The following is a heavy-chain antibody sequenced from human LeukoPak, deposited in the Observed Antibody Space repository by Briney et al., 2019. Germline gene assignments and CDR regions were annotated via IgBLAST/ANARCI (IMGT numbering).Heavy chain of an antibody. CDR2: INPAGSET. D-gene: IGHD5-12*01. V-gene: IGHV3-7*01. CDR1: GLSFNAYW. Sequence: GGSLRLSCAASGLSFNAYWMAWVRQAPSTGLEWVANINPAGSETFHVDPVKGRFSISRDHAKNLVYLQMNSLRAEDTAVYYCATFGLVAALDLWGQGTLVTVSS. CDR3: ATFGLVAALDL. J-gene: IGHJ4*02.